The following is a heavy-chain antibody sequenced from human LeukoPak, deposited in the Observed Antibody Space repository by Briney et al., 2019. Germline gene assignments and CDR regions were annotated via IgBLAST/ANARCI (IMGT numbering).Heavy chain of an antibody. J-gene: IGHJ4*02. CDR3: ARGEVVAWELLYQ. CDR2: ITHSGST. CDR1: GGSFSAYF. Sequence: SETLSLTCAVYGGSFSAYFWTWIRQPPGKGLEWIGEITHSGSTNYNPSLKSRVTVSVDTSKNHFSLNLTSVTAADTAVYYCARGEVVAWELLYQWSQGTLVTVSS. D-gene: IGHD1-26*01. V-gene: IGHV4-34*01.